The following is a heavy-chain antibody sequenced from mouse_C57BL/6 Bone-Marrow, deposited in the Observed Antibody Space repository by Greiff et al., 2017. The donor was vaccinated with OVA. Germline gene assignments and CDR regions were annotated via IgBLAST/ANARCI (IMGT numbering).Heavy chain of an antibody. Sequence: VQLQESGAELVRPGTSVKMSCKASGYTFTNYWIGWAKQRPGHGLEWIGDIYPGGGYTNYNEKFKGKATLTADKSSSTAYMQFSSLTSEDSAIYYCAREAGSSPWYFDVWGTGTTVTVSS. CDR1: GYTFTNYW. D-gene: IGHD1-1*01. CDR2: IYPGGGYT. V-gene: IGHV1-63*01. J-gene: IGHJ1*03. CDR3: AREAGSSPWYFDV.